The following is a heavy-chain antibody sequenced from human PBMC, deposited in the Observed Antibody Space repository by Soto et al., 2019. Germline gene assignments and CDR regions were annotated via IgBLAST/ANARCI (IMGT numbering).Heavy chain of an antibody. Sequence: PGGSLRLSCAASEFTFSSYAMHWVRQAPGKGLEWVAVISYDGSNKYYADSVKGRFTISRDNSKNTLYLQMNSLRAEDTAVYYCARDHGSGSYYNDYYYYGMDVWGQGTTVTVSS. J-gene: IGHJ6*02. CDR1: EFTFSSYA. CDR2: ISYDGSNK. CDR3: ARDHGSGSYYNDYYYYGMDV. V-gene: IGHV3-30-3*01. D-gene: IGHD3-10*01.